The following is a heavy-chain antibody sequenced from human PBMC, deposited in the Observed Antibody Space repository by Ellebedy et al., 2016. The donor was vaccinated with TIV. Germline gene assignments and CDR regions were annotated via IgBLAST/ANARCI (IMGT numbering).Heavy chain of an antibody. V-gene: IGHV1/OR15-1*04. CDR1: GYSFTAYF. D-gene: IGHD3-10*01. CDR2: INPNSGDT. Sequence: ASVKVSCKTSGYSFTAYFLHWVRQAPGQGLEWMGRINPNSGDTTYAQKFQERVAMTRDMSTTTVHMELSSLRSKDTAIYYCATYGSGTYASFDYWGQGTLVTVSS. J-gene: IGHJ4*02. CDR3: ATYGSGTYASFDY.